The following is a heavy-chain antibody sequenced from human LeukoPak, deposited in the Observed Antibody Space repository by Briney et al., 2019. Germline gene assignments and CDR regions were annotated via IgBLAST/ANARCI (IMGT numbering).Heavy chain of an antibody. CDR3: AKERGSGYYYYYGMDV. Sequence: GGSLRLSCAASGFTFSSYAMSWVRQAPGKGLEWVSAISGSGGSTYYADSVKGRFTISRDNSKNTLYLQMNSLRAEDTAVYYCAKERGSGYYYYYGMDVWGQGTTVTVSS. D-gene: IGHD2-15*01. V-gene: IGHV3-23*01. J-gene: IGHJ6*02. CDR2: ISGSGGST. CDR1: GFTFSSYA.